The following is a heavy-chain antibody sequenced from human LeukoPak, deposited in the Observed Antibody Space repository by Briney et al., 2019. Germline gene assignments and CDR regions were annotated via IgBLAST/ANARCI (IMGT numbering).Heavy chain of an antibody. CDR1: GYTLTNYG. Sequence: ASVKVSCKASGYTLTNYGISWVRQAPGQGLEWMGWMNPNSGNTGYAQKFQGRVTMTRNTSISTAYMELSSLRSEDTAVYYCARLVNDDYGDYAGWFDPWGQGTLVTVSS. J-gene: IGHJ5*02. CDR3: ARLVNDDYGDYAGWFDP. D-gene: IGHD4-17*01. CDR2: MNPNSGNT. V-gene: IGHV1-8*02.